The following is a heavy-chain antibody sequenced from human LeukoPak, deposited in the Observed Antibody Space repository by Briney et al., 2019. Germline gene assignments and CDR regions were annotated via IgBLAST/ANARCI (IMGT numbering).Heavy chain of an antibody. D-gene: IGHD2-15*01. V-gene: IGHV3-23*01. CDR3: AKDRGAGKVVAAQFDY. CDR1: GFTFSSYA. Sequence: QPGRSLRLSCAASGFTFSSYAMSWVRQAPGKGLEWVSAISGSGGSTYYADSVKGRFTISRDNSKTTLSLQMNSLRAEDTAVYYCAKDRGAGKVVAAQFDYWGQGTLVTVSS. J-gene: IGHJ4*02. CDR2: ISGSGGST.